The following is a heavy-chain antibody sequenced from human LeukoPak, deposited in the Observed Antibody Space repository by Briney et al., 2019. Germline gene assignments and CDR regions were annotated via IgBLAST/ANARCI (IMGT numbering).Heavy chain of an antibody. CDR1: GFTFSSYA. CDR2: ISSSSSYI. CDR3: ASSGGLQLVSFDY. Sequence: PGGSLRLSCAASGFTFSSYALSWVRQAPGKGLEWVSSISSSSSYIYYADSVKGRFTISRDNAKNSLYLQMNSLRAEDTAVYYCASSGGLQLVSFDYWGQGTLVTVSS. V-gene: IGHV3-21*01. D-gene: IGHD6-13*01. J-gene: IGHJ4*02.